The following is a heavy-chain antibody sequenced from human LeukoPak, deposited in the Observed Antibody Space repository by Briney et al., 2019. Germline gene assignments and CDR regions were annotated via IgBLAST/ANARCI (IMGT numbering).Heavy chain of an antibody. J-gene: IGHJ4*02. V-gene: IGHV3-48*03. D-gene: IGHD5-18*01. CDR3: ARGSYGPWD. CDR1: GFTFRSYE. CDR2: ISSSGSTI. Sequence: GGSLRLSCAASGFTFRSYEMNWVRQAPGKGVEWVSYISSSGSTIYYADSVKGRFTISRNNAKNSPYLQMNSLRAEDTAVYYCARGSYGPWDWGQGTLVTVSS.